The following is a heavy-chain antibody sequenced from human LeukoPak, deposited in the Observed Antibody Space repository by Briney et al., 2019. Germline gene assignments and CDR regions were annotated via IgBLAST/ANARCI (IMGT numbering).Heavy chain of an antibody. CDR2: INPNSGDT. CDR1: GGTFSSYA. J-gene: IGHJ6*03. CDR3: ARSAENCNNGVCFTDYYMDV. D-gene: IGHD2-8*01. Sequence: EASVKVSCKASGGTFSSYAISWVRQAPGQGLEWMGRINPNSGDTNYAQNFQGRVTMTGDTSITTAYMELSSLTSDDTAVYFCARSAENCNNGVCFTDYYMDVWGKGTTVTVSS. V-gene: IGHV1-2*06.